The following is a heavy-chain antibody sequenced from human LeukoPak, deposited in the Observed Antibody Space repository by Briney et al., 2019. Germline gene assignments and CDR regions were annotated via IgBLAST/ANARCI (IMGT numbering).Heavy chain of an antibody. D-gene: IGHD2-2*01. J-gene: IGHJ4*02. V-gene: IGHV3-30*02. CDR2: IRYDGSNK. Sequence: SGGSLRLSCAASGFTFSSYGMHWVRQAPGKGLEWVAFIRYDGSNKYYADSVKGRFTISRDNSKNTLYLQMNSLRAEDTAVYYCAKVDYWVVPAAHIVPPRDWGQGTLVTVSS. CDR3: AKVDYWVVPAAHIVPPRD. CDR1: GFTFSSYG.